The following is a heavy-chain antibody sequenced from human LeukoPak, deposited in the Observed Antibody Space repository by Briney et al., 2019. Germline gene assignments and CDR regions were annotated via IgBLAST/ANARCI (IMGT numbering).Heavy chain of an antibody. D-gene: IGHD3-22*01. CDR2: IKEDGREE. J-gene: IGHJ3*01. CDR1: GFTFSSSW. Sequence: GGSLRLSCAASGFTFSSSWMTGVRQAPGKGLEWVANIKEDGREEYYVDSVKGRFTISRDNAKNSLYLQMNNLRAEDTAVYYCARAPYDSSGSYYAAFDLWGQGTMVAVSS. V-gene: IGHV3-7*01. CDR3: ARAPYDSSGSYYAAFDL.